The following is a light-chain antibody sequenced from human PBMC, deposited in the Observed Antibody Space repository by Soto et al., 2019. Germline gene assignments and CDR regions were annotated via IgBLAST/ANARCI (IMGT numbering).Light chain of an antibody. Sequence: DIQMTQSPSSLSASVGDRVTITCQAGQDISNYLNWYQQKPGKAPKLLIYAASSLQSGVPSRFSGSGSGTDFTLTISSLQPEDFATYYCQQSDSTPLTFGQGTKVDIK. V-gene: IGKV1-39*01. CDR1: QDISNY. CDR3: QQSDSTPLT. J-gene: IGKJ1*01. CDR2: AAS.